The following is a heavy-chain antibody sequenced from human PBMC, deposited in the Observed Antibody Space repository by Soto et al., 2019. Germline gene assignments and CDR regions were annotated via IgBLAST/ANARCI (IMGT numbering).Heavy chain of an antibody. CDR3: ATGFLGLCTGGNCPLDY. J-gene: IGHJ4*02. CDR1: GFTFSRQA. Sequence: QVQLVESGGGVVQPERSLRLSCAASGFTFSRQAMHWLRQAPGRGLEWVAVICYHGIDKYYADSVKGRFTISRDNSKNTVYLQMNSLRGEDTAVYYCATGFLGLCTGGNCPLDYWGQGTLVTVSS. D-gene: IGHD2-15*01. CDR2: ICYHGIDK. V-gene: IGHV3-33*01.